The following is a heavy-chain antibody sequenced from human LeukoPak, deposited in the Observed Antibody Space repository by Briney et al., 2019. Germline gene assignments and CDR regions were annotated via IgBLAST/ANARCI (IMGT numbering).Heavy chain of an antibody. CDR1: GGSISSGGYY. CDR2: IYYSGST. V-gene: IGHV4-31*03. Sequence: PSQTLSLTCTVSGGSISSGGYYWSWIRQHPGKGLEWIGNIYYSGSTYYNPSLKSRATISVDTSKIQFSLKLTSVTAADTAVYYCARATQDSWFDPWGQGTLVTVSS. CDR3: ARATQDSWFDP. D-gene: IGHD2-15*01. J-gene: IGHJ5*02.